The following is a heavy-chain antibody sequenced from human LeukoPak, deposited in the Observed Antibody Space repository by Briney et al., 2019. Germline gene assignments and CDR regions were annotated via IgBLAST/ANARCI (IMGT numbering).Heavy chain of an antibody. CDR3: ARIGGDRHPIEY. Sequence: PGKSLRLSCAASGFTFTSYGIHWVRQAPGKGLEWVAVIWYDGTNKYYADSVKGRFTISRDNSKNTLYLQMNSLRAEDTAVYYCARIGGDRHPIEYWSQGTLVTVSS. V-gene: IGHV3-33*08. D-gene: IGHD2-21*02. J-gene: IGHJ4*02. CDR1: GFTFTSYG. CDR2: IWYDGTNK.